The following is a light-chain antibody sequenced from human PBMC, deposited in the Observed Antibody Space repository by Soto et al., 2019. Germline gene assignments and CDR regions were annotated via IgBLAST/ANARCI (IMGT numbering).Light chain of an antibody. V-gene: IGLV8-61*01. J-gene: IGLJ3*02. CDR2: NTN. CDR1: SGSVSANYY. CDR3: VLYMGSGIWV. Sequence: QAVVTQEASLSVSPGTIVTLTCGLSSGSVSANYYPSWYQQTPGQAPRTLIYNTNTRSSGVPDRFSGSILGNKAALTITGAQADDESDYYCVLYMGSGIWVFGGGTKLTVL.